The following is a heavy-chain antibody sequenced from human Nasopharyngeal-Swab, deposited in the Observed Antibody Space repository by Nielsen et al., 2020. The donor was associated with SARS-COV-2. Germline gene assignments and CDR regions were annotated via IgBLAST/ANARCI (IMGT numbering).Heavy chain of an antibody. CDR3: ARGFLGYYDILTGYYPSDY. Sequence: ASVKVSCKVSGYTLTELSMHWVRQAPGKGLEWMGGFDPEDGETIYAQKFQGRVTMTEDTSTDTAYMELSSLRSEDTAVYYCARGFLGYYDILTGYYPSDYWGQGTLVTVSS. CDR1: GYTLTELS. V-gene: IGHV1-24*01. CDR2: FDPEDGET. D-gene: IGHD3-9*01. J-gene: IGHJ4*02.